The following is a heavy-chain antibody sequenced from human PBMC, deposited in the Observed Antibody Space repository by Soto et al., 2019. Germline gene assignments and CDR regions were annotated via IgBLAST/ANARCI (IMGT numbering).Heavy chain of an antibody. CDR2: ISYDGSNK. CDR3: ANGYSGGWSSLVGVY. CDR1: GFTFSSYG. Sequence: QVQLVESGGGVVQPGRSLRLSCAASGFTFSSYGMHWVRQAPGKGLEWVAVISYDGSNKYYADSVKGRFTISRDNSKNTLYLQMNSLRAEDTAVYYCANGYSGGWSSLVGVYWGQGTLVTVSS. V-gene: IGHV3-30*18. D-gene: IGHD6-19*01. J-gene: IGHJ4*02.